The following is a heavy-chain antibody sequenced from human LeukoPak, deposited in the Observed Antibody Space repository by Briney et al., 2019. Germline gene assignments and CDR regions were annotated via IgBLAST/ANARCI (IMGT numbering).Heavy chain of an antibody. D-gene: IGHD5-18*01. Sequence: GRSLSLYCAASGFTFDDYAMHWVRPAPGKGLEWVSGISWNSGSIGYADSVKGRFTISRDNAKNSLYLQMNSLRAEDTALYYCAKAVTCSYGPLDYWGEGTLVTVSS. CDR2: ISWNSGSI. CDR1: GFTFDDYA. J-gene: IGHJ4*02. V-gene: IGHV3-9*01. CDR3: AKAVTCSYGPLDY.